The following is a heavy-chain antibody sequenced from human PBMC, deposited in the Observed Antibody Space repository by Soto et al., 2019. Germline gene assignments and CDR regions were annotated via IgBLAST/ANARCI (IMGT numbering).Heavy chain of an antibody. CDR1: GFIFSGYG. D-gene: IGHD3-16*01. Sequence: QVQLVESGGGVVQPGRSLRLSCAASGFIFSGYGMHWVRQAPGKGLEWVAVIWYDESNKYYADSVKGRFTISRDNSKNSVFIQTSSLTDEDTGVYYCAREGGLGSYYVAMAVWGQGTTVTVS. CDR2: IWYDESNK. CDR3: AREGGLGSYYVAMAV. J-gene: IGHJ6*02. V-gene: IGHV3-33*01.